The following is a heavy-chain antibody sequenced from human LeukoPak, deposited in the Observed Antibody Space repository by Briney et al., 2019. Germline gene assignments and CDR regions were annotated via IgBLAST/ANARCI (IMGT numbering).Heavy chain of an antibody. Sequence: ASVKVSCKASGGTFSSYAISWVRQAPGQGLEWMGGITPIFGTANYAQKFQGRVTITADKSTGTAYMELSSLRSEDTAVYYCARVYRPGGFDYWGQGTLVTVSP. V-gene: IGHV1-69*06. CDR1: GGTFSSYA. CDR3: ARVYRPGGFDY. CDR2: ITPIFGTA. D-gene: IGHD1-26*01. J-gene: IGHJ4*02.